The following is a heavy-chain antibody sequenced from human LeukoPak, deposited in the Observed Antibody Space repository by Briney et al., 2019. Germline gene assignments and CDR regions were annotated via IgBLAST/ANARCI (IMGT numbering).Heavy chain of an antibody. D-gene: IGHD3-9*01. Sequence: PETLSLTCTASGGSISSSSSYWGWLRQPPGKGREWIVIIYYSETTYYNPSPKSRFTISVDTSKNQFSLTLSSVTAAETAAYYCARRVTAYHDILTGWQSGYFDYWGQGTLVTVSS. CDR3: ARRVTAYHDILTGWQSGYFDY. CDR1: GGSISSSSSY. V-gene: IGHV4-39*01. CDR2: IYYSETT. J-gene: IGHJ4*02.